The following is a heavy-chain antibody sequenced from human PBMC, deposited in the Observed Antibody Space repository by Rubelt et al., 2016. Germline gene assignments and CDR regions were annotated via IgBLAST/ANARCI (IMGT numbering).Heavy chain of an antibody. V-gene: IGHV3-66*01. Sequence: EVLLVQSGGGLVEPGGSLRLSCAASGFTFSSYAMSWVRQAPGKGLEWVSVIYSGGGTYYADSVKGRFTISRDNAKNSLYLQMKSLRAEDTAVYYCARGYYYGMDVWGQGTTVTVSS. J-gene: IGHJ6*02. CDR2: IYSGGGT. CDR3: ARGYYYGMDV. CDR1: GFTFSSYA.